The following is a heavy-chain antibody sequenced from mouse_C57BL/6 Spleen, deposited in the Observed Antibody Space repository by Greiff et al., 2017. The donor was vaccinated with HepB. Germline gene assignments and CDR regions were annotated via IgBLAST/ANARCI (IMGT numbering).Heavy chain of an antibody. V-gene: IGHV14-2*01. CDR1: GFNIKDYY. J-gene: IGHJ3*01. Sequence: EVQLQQSGAELVKPGASVKLSCTASGFNIKDYYMHWVKQRTEQGLEWIGRIDPEDGETKYAPKFQGKATIAADTSSNTAYLQLSSLTSEDTAVYYFAVDSSGSAWFAYWGQGTLVTVSA. CDR3: AVDSSGSAWFAY. CDR2: IDPEDGET. D-gene: IGHD3-2*02.